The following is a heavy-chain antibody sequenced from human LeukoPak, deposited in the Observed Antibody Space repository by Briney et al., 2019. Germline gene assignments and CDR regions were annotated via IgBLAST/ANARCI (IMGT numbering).Heavy chain of an antibody. Sequence: GGSLTLSCPASGFTFSNYWMSWVRQAPGKGLEWVANINQHGSLTYYVDSVKGPFTISRDNAKNSLYLQMYGLRVEETAMYFCAKFPGYSVYFDLWGRGTLVTVSS. J-gene: IGHJ2*01. D-gene: IGHD1-26*01. CDR2: INQHGSLT. CDR1: GFTFSNYW. V-gene: IGHV3-7*01. CDR3: AKFPGYSVYFDL.